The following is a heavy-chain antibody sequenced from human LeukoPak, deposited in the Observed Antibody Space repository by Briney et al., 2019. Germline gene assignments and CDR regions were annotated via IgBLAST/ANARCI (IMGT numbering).Heavy chain of an antibody. CDR2: ISGSGGST. V-gene: IGHV3-23*01. CDR3: AGRYDSSGYPLH. Sequence: GGSLRLSCAASGFTFSSYAMSWVRQAPGKGLEWVSAISGSGGSTYYADSIKGRFTISRDNSKNTLYLQMNSLRAEDTAVYYCAGRYDSSGYPLHWGQGTLVTVSS. D-gene: IGHD3-22*01. CDR1: GFTFSSYA. J-gene: IGHJ4*02.